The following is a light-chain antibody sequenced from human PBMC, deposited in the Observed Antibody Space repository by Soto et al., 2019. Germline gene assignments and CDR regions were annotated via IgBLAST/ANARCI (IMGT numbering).Light chain of an antibody. V-gene: IGKV1-9*01. CDR3: QQLNSYPIT. J-gene: IGKJ5*01. CDR1: QGISSF. Sequence: IQLTQSRSSLSASVGDSVTITCRASQGISSFLAWYQQKPGKAPKLLIYAASTLQSGVPSRFSGSGSGTDFTLTISSLQPEDFATYFCQQLNSYPITFGQGTRLEIK. CDR2: AAS.